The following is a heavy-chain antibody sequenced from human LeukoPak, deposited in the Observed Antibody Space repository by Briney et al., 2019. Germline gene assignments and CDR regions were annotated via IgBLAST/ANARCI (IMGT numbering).Heavy chain of an antibody. V-gene: IGHV3-23*01. Sequence: GGSLRLSCAASGFTFSSYAMSWVRQAPGKGLEWVSAISGSGGITFYADSVKGLFTISSDNSKNALYLQMNSLRAEDTDVYYCAKDRPYGSGAFDIWGQGTMVTVSS. CDR1: GFTFSSYA. J-gene: IGHJ3*02. D-gene: IGHD3-3*01. CDR3: AKDRPYGSGAFDI. CDR2: ISGSGGIT.